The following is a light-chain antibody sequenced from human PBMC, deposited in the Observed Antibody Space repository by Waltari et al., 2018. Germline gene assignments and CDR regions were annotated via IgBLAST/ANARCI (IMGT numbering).Light chain of an antibody. Sequence: QSVLTQPPSASGTTGQRVTISCSGSSSNIGSNTVNWYQPLPGTAPKLLIYSNNQRPSGVPDRFSGSKSGTSASLAISGLQSEDEADYYCAAWDDSLNGRVFGGGTKLTVL. V-gene: IGLV1-44*01. CDR3: AAWDDSLNGRV. CDR2: SNN. CDR1: SSNIGSNT. J-gene: IGLJ3*02.